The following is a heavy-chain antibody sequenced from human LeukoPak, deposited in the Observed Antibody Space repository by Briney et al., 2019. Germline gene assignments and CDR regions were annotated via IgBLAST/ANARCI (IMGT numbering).Heavy chain of an antibody. Sequence: AGGSLRLSYTASGFTWINWRSWVSQAQGKGLEWVANIKEDGSQKNYVDSVKGRFTISKDNAKNSLYLQMDSLTAEDTAVYYCARYTKSADDTFDIWGQGTMVTVS. D-gene: IGHD2-2*02. CDR2: IKEDGSQK. CDR1: GFTWINW. CDR3: ARYTKSADDTFDI. J-gene: IGHJ3*02. V-gene: IGHV3-7*01.